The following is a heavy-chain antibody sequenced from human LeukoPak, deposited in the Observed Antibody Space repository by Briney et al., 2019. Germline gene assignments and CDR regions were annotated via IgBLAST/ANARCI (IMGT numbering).Heavy chain of an antibody. D-gene: IGHD3-16*01. V-gene: IGHV3-48*01. CDR1: GFTFSSYS. CDR2: ISSTSSTI. Sequence: GGSLRLSCAASGFTFSSYSMNWVRQAPGKGLEWVSYISSTSSTIYYVDSVKGRFTISRDNAKNSLYLQMNSLRAEDTAVYYCARDPLGYFDYWGQGTLVTVSS. J-gene: IGHJ4*02. CDR3: ARDPLGYFDY.